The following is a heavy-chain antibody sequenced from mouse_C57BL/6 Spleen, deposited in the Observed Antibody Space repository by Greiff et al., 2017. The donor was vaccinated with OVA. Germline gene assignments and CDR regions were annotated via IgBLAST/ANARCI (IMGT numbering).Heavy chain of an antibody. D-gene: IGHD2-3*01. CDR2: IYPGSGST. CDR1: GYTFTSYW. J-gene: IGHJ2*01. Sequence: QVQLQQSGAELVKPGASVKMSCKASGYTFTSYWITWVKQRPGQGLEWIGDIYPGSGSTNYNEKLKSKATLTVDTSSSPAYMQLSSLTSEDSAVYYCARVYFYDGYPYYFGYWGQGPTRTVST. CDR3: ARVYFYDGYPYYFGY. V-gene: IGHV1-55*01.